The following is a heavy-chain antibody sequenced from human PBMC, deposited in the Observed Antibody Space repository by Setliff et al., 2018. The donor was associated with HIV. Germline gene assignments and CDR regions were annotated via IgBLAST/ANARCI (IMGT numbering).Heavy chain of an antibody. V-gene: IGHV3-21*01. CDR1: GFTFSSYA. Sequence: GGSLRLSCAASGFTFSSYAMSWVRQAPGKGLEWVSAISGTSTYIYYVDSVKGRFTISRDNAKNSLYLQMNSLRAEDTAVYYCARAEVAMVRGHDYWGQGTLVTVSS. CDR3: ARAEVAMVRGHDY. CDR2: ISGTSTYI. D-gene: IGHD3-10*01. J-gene: IGHJ4*02.